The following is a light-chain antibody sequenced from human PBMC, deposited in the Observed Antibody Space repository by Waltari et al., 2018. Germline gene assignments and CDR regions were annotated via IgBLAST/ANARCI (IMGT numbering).Light chain of an antibody. V-gene: IGLV1-44*01. CDR3: AAWDDSLHGHWV. Sequence: QSVLTQPPSPSGTPGQRVIIPCSGSSSNIGSNVVNWYQPLPGKAPKLVIYRNDQRPSGVPDRFSGSKSGTSASLAISGLQGEDEADYYCAAWDDSLHGHWVFGGGTKVTVL. J-gene: IGLJ3*02. CDR1: SSNIGSNV. CDR2: RND.